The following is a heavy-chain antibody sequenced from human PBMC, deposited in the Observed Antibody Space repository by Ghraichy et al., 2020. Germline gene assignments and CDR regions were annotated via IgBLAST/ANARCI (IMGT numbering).Heavy chain of an antibody. V-gene: IGHV3-21*01. D-gene: IGHD2-2*01. CDR2: ISSSSSYI. J-gene: IGHJ6*02. Sequence: GSLRLSCAASGFTFSSYSMNWVRQAPGKGLEWVSSISSSSSYIYYADSVKGRFTISRDNAKNSLYLQMNSLRAEDTAVYYCARDIVVVPAASLSGYYGMDVWGQGTTVTVSS. CDR3: ARDIVVVPAASLSGYYGMDV. CDR1: GFTFSSYS.